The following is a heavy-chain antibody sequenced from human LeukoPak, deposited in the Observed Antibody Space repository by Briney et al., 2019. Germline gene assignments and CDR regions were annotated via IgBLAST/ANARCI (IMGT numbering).Heavy chain of an antibody. CDR2: IYYSGST. J-gene: IGHJ4*02. Sequence: PSETLSLTCTVSGGSISSYYWSWIRQPPGKGLEWVGYIYYSGSTNYNPSLKSRVTISVDTSKNQFSLKLSSVTAADTAVYYCARRATMVRGVIIWGQGTLVTVSS. D-gene: IGHD3-10*01. V-gene: IGHV4-59*08. CDR1: GGSISSYY. CDR3: ARRATMVRGVII.